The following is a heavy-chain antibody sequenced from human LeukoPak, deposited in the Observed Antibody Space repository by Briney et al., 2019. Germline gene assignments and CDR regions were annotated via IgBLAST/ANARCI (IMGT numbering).Heavy chain of an antibody. CDR3: ARREYDILTGYSSFDY. CDR1: GYTFINYY. J-gene: IGHJ4*02. Sequence: ASVKGSCKAFGYTFINYYINWVGQAPGQRLEWIGRMNPNSGNIGFAQKFQGRVTMTRNAPISTAYMELSSLRSEDTAVYYCARREYDILTGYSSFDYWGQGTLVTVSS. CDR2: MNPNSGNI. V-gene: IGHV1-8*01. D-gene: IGHD3-9*01.